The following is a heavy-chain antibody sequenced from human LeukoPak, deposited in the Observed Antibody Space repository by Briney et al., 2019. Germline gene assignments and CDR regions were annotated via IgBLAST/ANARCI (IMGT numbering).Heavy chain of an antibody. D-gene: IGHD5-18*01. CDR2: IDYSGNT. V-gene: IGHV4-59*08. CDR1: GVSISSYY. CDR3: ARGYSYGYLGY. Sequence: PSETLSLTCTVSGVSISSYYWTWIRQPPGKGLEWIGNIDYSGNTKYNPSLKSRVTISVDTSKNQFSLKLSSVTAADTAVYYCARGYSYGYLGYWGQGTLVTVSS. J-gene: IGHJ4*02.